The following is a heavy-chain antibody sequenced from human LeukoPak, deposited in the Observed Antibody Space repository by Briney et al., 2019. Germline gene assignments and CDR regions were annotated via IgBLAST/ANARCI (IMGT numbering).Heavy chain of an antibody. CDR2: IIPIFGTA. J-gene: IGHJ4*02. D-gene: IGHD1-26*01. CDR3: ARDGVGATPDY. V-gene: IGHV1-69*05. Sequence: SVEVSCKASGGTFSSYAISWVRQAPGQGLEWMGGIIPIFGTANYAQKFQGRVTITTDESTSTAYMELSSLRSEDTAVYYCARDGVGATPDYWGQGTLDTVSS. CDR1: GGTFSSYA.